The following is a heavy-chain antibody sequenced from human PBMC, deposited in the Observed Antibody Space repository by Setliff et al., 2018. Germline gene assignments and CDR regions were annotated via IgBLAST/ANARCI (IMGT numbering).Heavy chain of an antibody. D-gene: IGHD3-3*01. CDR1: GGSISSYF. CDR2: IYHNGNT. Sequence: SETLSLTCTVSGGSISSYFWSWIRQPPGKGLEWLGYIYHNGNTNYNPSLTSRVTMSVDTSKSQFSLKLSSVTAADTAVYYCARRATYYNFWSGYYDYWGQGTLVTVSS. V-gene: IGHV4-59*12. CDR3: ARRATYYNFWSGYYDY. J-gene: IGHJ4*02.